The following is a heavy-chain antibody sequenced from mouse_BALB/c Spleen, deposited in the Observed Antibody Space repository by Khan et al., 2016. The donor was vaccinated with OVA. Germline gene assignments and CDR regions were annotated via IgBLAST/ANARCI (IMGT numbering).Heavy chain of an antibody. CDR3: ARENSYGSTGYAMDY. V-gene: IGHV1S41*01. Sequence: DLVKPGASVKLSCKASGYTFTSYWINWIKQRPGQGLEWIGRIAPGSGSTNYNEMFKGKASLTVDTSSSPAYIQLRSLSSEDSAVYLCARENSYGSTGYAMDYWGQGTSVTVSS. J-gene: IGHJ4*01. D-gene: IGHD1-1*01. CDR2: IAPGSGST. CDR1: GYTFTSYW.